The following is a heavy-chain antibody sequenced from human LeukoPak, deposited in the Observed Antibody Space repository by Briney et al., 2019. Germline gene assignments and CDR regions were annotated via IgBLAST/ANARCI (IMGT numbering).Heavy chain of an antibody. CDR2: NYSSGSH. V-gene: IGHV4-4*07. CDR1: GDPLCSYY. CDR3: ARIEYVDWFHYFDY. J-gene: IGHJ4*01. D-gene: IGHD3-9*01. Sequence: SVTLSLICTVSGDPLCSYYWMGMWQPGGRAREGIGRNYSSGSHNHNPSLERRVTTSVDTSKTQFSLKLSSVPAANTAVYYCARIEYVDWFHYFDYCEEGPLATVSS.